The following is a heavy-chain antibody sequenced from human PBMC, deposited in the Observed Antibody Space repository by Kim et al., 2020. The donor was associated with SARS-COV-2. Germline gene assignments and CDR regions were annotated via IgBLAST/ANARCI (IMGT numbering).Heavy chain of an antibody. Sequence: ASVKVSCKASGYTFTGYYMHWVRQAPGQGLEWMGWINPNSGGTNYAQKFQGWVTMTRDTSISTAYMELSRLRSDDTAVYYCARDKDIVATIDYFDYWGQGTLVTVSS. CDR2: INPNSGGT. CDR1: GYTFTGYY. D-gene: IGHD5-12*01. CDR3: ARDKDIVATIDYFDY. J-gene: IGHJ4*02. V-gene: IGHV1-2*04.